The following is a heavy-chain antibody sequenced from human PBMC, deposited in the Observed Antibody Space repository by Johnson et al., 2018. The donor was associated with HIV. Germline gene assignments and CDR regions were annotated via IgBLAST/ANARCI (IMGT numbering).Heavy chain of an antibody. CDR2: IYSGGST. V-gene: IGHV3-66*03. Sequence: VQLVESGGGLIQPGGSLRLSCAASGFSVSTSYMTWVRQAPQKGLEWVSIIYSGGSTYYADSVKGRFTISRYNSKNTLYLQMNSLRDEDTAVYYCAKVPKAVAGTDAFDIWGQGTMVTVSS. J-gene: IGHJ3*02. D-gene: IGHD6-19*01. CDR1: GFSVSTSY. CDR3: AKVPKAVAGTDAFDI.